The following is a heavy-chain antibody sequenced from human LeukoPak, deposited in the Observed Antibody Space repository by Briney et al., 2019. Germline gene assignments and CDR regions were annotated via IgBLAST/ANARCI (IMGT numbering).Heavy chain of an antibody. Sequence: QTGGSLRLSCAASGFTFSSYAMHWVRQAPGKGLEWVSGISWNNGSIGYADSVKGRFTISRDNAKNSLYLQMNSLRAEDTALYYCAKVGVTTTYYYGMDVWGQGTTVTVSS. V-gene: IGHV3-9*01. D-gene: IGHD4-17*01. CDR3: AKVGVTTTYYYGMDV. J-gene: IGHJ6*02. CDR1: GFTFSSYA. CDR2: ISWNNGSI.